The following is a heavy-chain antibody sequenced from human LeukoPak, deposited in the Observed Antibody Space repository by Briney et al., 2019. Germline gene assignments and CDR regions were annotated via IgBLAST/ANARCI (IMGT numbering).Heavy chain of an antibody. D-gene: IGHD3-16*01. CDR2: IHSDGTT. CDR1: GGSLTNYY. CDR3: ARLNFRGGEALHFDS. Sequence: PSETLSLTCSVSGGSLTNYYLDWIRQPPGKGLEFIGYIHSDGTTNYDSSLQSRVAISLDTSKNQFSLRLYPVTAADTALYFCARLNFRGGEALHFDSWGQGTLVTVSS. V-gene: IGHV4-4*09. J-gene: IGHJ4*02.